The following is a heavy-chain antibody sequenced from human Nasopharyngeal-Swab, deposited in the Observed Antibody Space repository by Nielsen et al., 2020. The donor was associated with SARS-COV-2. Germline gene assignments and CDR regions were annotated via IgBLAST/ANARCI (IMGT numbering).Heavy chain of an antibody. D-gene: IGHD4-17*01. CDR2: INPSGGST. CDR1: GYTFTSYY. J-gene: IGHJ4*02. V-gene: IGHV1-46*01. CDR3: ARDRGYGDYESTYYFDY. Sequence: ASVKVSCKASGYTFTSYYMHWVRQAPGQGLEWMGIINPSGGSTSYAQKFQGRVTMTRDTSTSTVYMELSSLRSEDTAVYYCARDRGYGDYESTYYFDYWGQGTLVTVSS.